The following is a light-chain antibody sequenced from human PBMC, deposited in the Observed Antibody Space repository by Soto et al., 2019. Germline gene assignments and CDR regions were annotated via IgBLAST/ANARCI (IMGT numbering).Light chain of an antibody. CDR3: MQALQTPLT. J-gene: IGKJ4*01. Sequence: DSVMTRSPLSLPVTPGEPASISCRSSQSLLHSNGYNYLDWYLQKPGQSPQLLIYLGSNRASGVPDRFSGSGSGTDFTLKISRVEAEDVGVYYCMQALQTPLTFGGGTKV. V-gene: IGKV2-28*01. CDR2: LGS. CDR1: QSLLHSNGYNY.